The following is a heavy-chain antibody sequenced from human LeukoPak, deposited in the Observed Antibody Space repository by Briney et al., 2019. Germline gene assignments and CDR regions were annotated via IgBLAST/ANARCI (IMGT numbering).Heavy chain of an antibody. D-gene: IGHD2-8*01. CDR1: DFSLNTRGAG. Sequence: SGPTLVKPTQTLTLTCTFSDFSLNTRGAGVGWIRQPPGKALEWLGLIHWDADTRYSQSLKTRLTITKDTSGNQVVLTLTNMDPVDTATYYCAHSTYCTSSECYDAFDMWGQGTVVTVSS. V-gene: IGHV2-5*02. CDR3: AHSTYCTSSECYDAFDM. CDR2: IHWDADT. J-gene: IGHJ3*02.